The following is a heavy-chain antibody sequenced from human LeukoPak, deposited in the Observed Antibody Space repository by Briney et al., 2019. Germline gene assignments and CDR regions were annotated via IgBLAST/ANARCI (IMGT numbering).Heavy chain of an antibody. CDR3: AREPYGDPGY. CDR1: GGSISSSSYY. Sequence: PSETLSLTCTVSGGSISSSSYYWGWIRQPPGKGLEWIGSIYYSGSTYYNPSLKSRVTISVDTSKNQFSLKLSSVTAADTAVYYCAREPYGDPGYWGQGTLVTVSS. J-gene: IGHJ4*02. V-gene: IGHV4-39*07. CDR2: IYYSGST. D-gene: IGHD4-17*01.